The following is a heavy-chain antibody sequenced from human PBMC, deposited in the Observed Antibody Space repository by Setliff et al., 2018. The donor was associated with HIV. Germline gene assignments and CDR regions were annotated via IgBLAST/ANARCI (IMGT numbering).Heavy chain of an antibody. CDR3: ARQGYYYDNSGYFTI. D-gene: IGHD3-22*01. Sequence: KTSETLSLTCAVSGASINSNNWWSWVRQPPGKGLEWIGEIYHSGSTNSNPSLRSRVTISVDKSKNQLSLKLSSVTAADTAVYYCARQGYYYDNSGYFTIWGQGTLVTVSS. J-gene: IGHJ4*02. CDR1: GASINSNNW. CDR2: IYHSGST. V-gene: IGHV4-4*02.